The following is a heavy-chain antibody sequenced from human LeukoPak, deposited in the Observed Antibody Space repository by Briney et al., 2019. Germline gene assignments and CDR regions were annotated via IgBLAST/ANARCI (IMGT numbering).Heavy chain of an antibody. Sequence: TGGSLRLSCAASGFTFSSYSMNWVRQAPGKGLEWVSYISSSRGTINYADSVKGGFTISGDNARNSLYLQMNSLRAEDTAVYYCARDHNYAFDYWGQGTLVTVSS. V-gene: IGHV3-48*01. J-gene: IGHJ4*02. CDR2: ISSSRGTI. CDR1: GFTFSSYS. D-gene: IGHD5-18*01. CDR3: ARDHNYAFDY.